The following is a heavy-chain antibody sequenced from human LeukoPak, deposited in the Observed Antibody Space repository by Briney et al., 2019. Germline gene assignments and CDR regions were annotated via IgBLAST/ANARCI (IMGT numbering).Heavy chain of an antibody. CDR1: GFTFTSYG. Sequence: GGSLRLSCAASGFTFTSYGMHWVRQAPGKGLEWVALIWYDGSNKYYADSVKGRFTISRDNSKNTLYLQMNSLRAEDTAVYYCAREGPRGNSQFDYWGQGTLVTVSS. CDR3: AREGPRGNSQFDY. V-gene: IGHV3-33*01. J-gene: IGHJ4*02. CDR2: IWYDGSNK. D-gene: IGHD2/OR15-2a*01.